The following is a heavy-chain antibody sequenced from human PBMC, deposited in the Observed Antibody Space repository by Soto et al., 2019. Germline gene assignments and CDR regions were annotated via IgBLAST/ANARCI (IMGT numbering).Heavy chain of an antibody. D-gene: IGHD2-21*01. J-gene: IGHJ6*02. Sequence: GGSLRLSCAASGFTFSSYAMSWVRQAPGKGLEWVSAISGSGGSTYYADSAKGRFTISRDNAKNSLYLQMNSLRAEDTAVYYCARDSGYFYYYYGMDVWGQGTTVTVSS. V-gene: IGHV3-23*01. CDR3: ARDSGYFYYYYGMDV. CDR2: ISGSGGST. CDR1: GFTFSSYA.